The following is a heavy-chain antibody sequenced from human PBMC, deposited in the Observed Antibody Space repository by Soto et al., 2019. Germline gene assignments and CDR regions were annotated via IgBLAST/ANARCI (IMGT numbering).Heavy chain of an antibody. D-gene: IGHD4-17*01. V-gene: IGHV3-74*01. J-gene: IGHJ5*02. CDR1: GFTFSSYW. Sequence: EVQLVESGGGLVQPGGSLRLSCAASGFTFSSYWMHWVRQAPGKGLVWVSRINTDGSSTSYADSVKGRFTISRDNAKNMVYLQMNSLSAEDTAVYYCARFLVDGDYVPWGQGTLVTVSS. CDR2: INTDGSST. CDR3: ARFLVDGDYVP.